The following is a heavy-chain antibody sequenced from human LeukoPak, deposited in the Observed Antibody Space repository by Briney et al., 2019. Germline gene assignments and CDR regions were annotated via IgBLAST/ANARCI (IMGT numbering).Heavy chain of an antibody. V-gene: IGHV1-18*01. CDR3: AREGSRSGSYYIDY. D-gene: IGHD1-26*01. CDR2: ISAYNGNT. CDR1: GYTFTSYG. Sequence: GASVKVSCKASGYTFTSYGISWVRQAPGQGLERMGWISAYNGNTNYAQKLQGRVTMTTDTSTSTAYMELRSLRSDDTAVYYCAREGSRSGSYYIDYWGQGTLVTVSS. J-gene: IGHJ4*02.